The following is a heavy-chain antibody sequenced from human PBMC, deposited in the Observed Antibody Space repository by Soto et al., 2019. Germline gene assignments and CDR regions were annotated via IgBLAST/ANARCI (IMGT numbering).Heavy chain of an antibody. J-gene: IGHJ6*02. CDR2: INHSGST. CDR3: AREAIFGVVMEVDYGMDV. CDR1: GGSFCGYY. Sequence: PSETLSLTCAVYGGSFCGYYWSWFRQPPGKGLEWIGEINHSGSTNYNPSLKSRVTISVDTSKNQFSLKLSSVTAADTAVYYCAREAIFGVVMEVDYGMDVWGQGTKVT. D-gene: IGHD3-3*01. V-gene: IGHV4-34*01.